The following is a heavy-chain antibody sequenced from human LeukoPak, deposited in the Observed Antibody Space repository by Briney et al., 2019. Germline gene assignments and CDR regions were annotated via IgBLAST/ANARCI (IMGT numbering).Heavy chain of an antibody. V-gene: IGHV3-33*01. D-gene: IGHD3-22*01. J-gene: IGHJ4*02. Sequence: PGRSLRLFCAASGFTFSSHGMHWVRQARGKGLEWVAVIWYDGSNKYYADSVKGRFTISRDNSKNTLYLQMNSLRAEDTAVYYCARPYDSSGYYYFDYWGQGTLVTVSS. CDR2: IWYDGSNK. CDR3: ARPYDSSGYYYFDY. CDR1: GFTFSSHG.